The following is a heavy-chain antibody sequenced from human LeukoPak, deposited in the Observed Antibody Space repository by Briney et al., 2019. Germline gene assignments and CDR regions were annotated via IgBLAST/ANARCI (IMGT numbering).Heavy chain of an antibody. J-gene: IGHJ4*02. V-gene: IGHV3-7*01. CDR2: IKEDGSEK. CDR1: GFTISRYW. Sequence: GGSLRLSCAASGFTISRYWMSWVRQAPGKGLEWVANIKEDGSEKNYVDSVKGRFTISRDNAKSSLYLQMNSLRVEDTALYYCAVIVAAGTGGFDSWGQGTLVTVSS. D-gene: IGHD6-13*01. CDR3: AVIVAAGTGGFDS.